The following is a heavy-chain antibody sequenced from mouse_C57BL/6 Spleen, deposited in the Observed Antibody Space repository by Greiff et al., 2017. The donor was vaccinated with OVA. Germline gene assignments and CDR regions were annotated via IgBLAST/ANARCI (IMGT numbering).Heavy chain of an antibody. CDR1: GFTFNDYY. CDR3: ATDDGGSSYGY. J-gene: IGHJ2*01. V-gene: IGHV14-2*01. D-gene: IGHD1-1*01. CDR2: IDPEDGDT. Sequence: VQLQQPGAELVKPGASVKLSCTASGFTFNDYYMHWVKQRPEQGLEWIGRIDPEDGDTKYAPKFQGKATMTADTSSNTAYLQLSSLTSEDTAVDYCATDDGGSSYGYWGQGTTLTVSS.